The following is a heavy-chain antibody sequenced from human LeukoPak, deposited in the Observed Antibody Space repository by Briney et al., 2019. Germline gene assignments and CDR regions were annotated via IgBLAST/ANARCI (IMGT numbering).Heavy chain of an antibody. J-gene: IGHJ4*02. D-gene: IGHD3-16*02. V-gene: IGHV4-59*01. CDR3: ARTLKYYDYVWGSYRPTRNDY. CDR2: IYYSGST. Sequence: SETLSLTCTVSGGSISSYYWSWIRQPPGKGLEWIGYIYYSGSTNYIPSLKSRVTISVDTSKNQFSLKLSSVTAADTAVYYCARTLKYYDYVWGSYRPTRNDYWGQGTLVTVSS. CDR1: GGSISSYY.